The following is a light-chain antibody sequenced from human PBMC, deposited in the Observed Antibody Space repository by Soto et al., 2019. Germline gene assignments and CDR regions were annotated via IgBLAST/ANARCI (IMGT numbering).Light chain of an antibody. V-gene: IGLV2-11*01. CDR3: CSRTTIDTGV. Sequence: QSVLTQPRSVSGSPGQSVTISCTGTSSDVGAYNFVSWYQQHPGKAPKLLIYEVNKRPSGVPGRFSGSKSGNTASLTISGLQAEDEADYYCCSRTTIDTGVFGGGTKLTVL. J-gene: IGLJ3*02. CDR2: EVN. CDR1: SSDVGAYNF.